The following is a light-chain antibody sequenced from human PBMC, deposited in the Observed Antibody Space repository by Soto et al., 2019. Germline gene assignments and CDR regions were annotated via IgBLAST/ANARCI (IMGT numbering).Light chain of an antibody. CDR2: GAS. V-gene: IGKV3-15*01. CDR3: QQYNTWPFT. J-gene: IGKJ3*01. Sequence: EIVMTQSPATLSVSPGERATLSCRASQSISSNLAWYQQKPGQAPRLLIYGASTRATGIPATFSGSGSGTEFTLTISSLQSEDFAVYYWQQYNTWPFTFGPGTKVDIK. CDR1: QSISSN.